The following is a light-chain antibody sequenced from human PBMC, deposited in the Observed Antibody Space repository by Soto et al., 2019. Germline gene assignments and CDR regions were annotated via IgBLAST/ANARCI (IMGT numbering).Light chain of an antibody. J-gene: IGKJ5*01. CDR3: QQRSNWPPIT. Sequence: IVLKQSPAPLSFSPGERATLSCRASQTISSSLAWYQQQPDQSPRLLFYDASTRTSPVPPRFSGGGSGTDFTLSISSIEPEDFAVYFCQQRSNWPPITFGQGTRL. CDR1: QTISSS. CDR2: DAS. V-gene: IGKV3-11*01.